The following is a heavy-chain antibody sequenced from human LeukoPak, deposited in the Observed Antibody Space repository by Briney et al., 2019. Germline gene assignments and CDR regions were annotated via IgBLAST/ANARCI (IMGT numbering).Heavy chain of an antibody. V-gene: IGHV3-23*01. CDR2: VGAGGGST. Sequence: GRSLRLSCAASGFTFSSYAMNWVRQAPGKGLEWVSAVGAGGGSTYYADSVKGRFTISRDNSKNTLSLEMNNLRADDTAVYYCAKGTTDYGSGYGMDVWGKGTTVTVSS. D-gene: IGHD3-10*01. CDR1: GFTFSSYA. CDR3: AKGTTDYGSGYGMDV. J-gene: IGHJ6*04.